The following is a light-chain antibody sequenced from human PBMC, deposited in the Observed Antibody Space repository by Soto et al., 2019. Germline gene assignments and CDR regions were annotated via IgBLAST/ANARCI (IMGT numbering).Light chain of an antibody. CDR2: GNS. CDR3: QSYDSSLSGVV. J-gene: IGLJ2*01. Sequence: QSVLTQPPSVSGAPGQRVTISCTGSSFNIGAGYGVHWYQHLPGTAPKLLIYGNSNRPSGVPDRFSGSKSGTSASLAITGLRAEDEAGYYCQSYDSSLSGVVFGGGTKVTVL. CDR1: SFNIGAGYG. V-gene: IGLV1-40*01.